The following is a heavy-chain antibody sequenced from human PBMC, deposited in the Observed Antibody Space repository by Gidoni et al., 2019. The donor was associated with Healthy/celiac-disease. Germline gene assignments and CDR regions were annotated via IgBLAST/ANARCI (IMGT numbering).Heavy chain of an antibody. D-gene: IGHD1-26*01. CDR1: GFTFSSYE. Sequence: SGFTFSSYEMNWVRQAPGMGLEWVSYISSSGSNIYDADSVKGRFTISRDNAKNSLYLQMNSLRAEDTAVYYCASLSAPSYYYYGMDVWGQGTTVTVS. CDR3: ASLSAPSYYYYGMDV. J-gene: IGHJ6*02. CDR2: ISSSGSNI. V-gene: IGHV3-48*03.